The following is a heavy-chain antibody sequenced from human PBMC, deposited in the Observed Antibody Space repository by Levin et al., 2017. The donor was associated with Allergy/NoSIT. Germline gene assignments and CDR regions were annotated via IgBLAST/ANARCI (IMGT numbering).Heavy chain of an antibody. CDR3: ARDIGPYYYGSGSQSRGGFDP. CDR1: GYTFTSYG. V-gene: IGHV1-18*01. Sequence: ASVKVSCKASGYTFTSYGISWVRQAPGQGLEWMGWISAYNGNTNYAQKLQGRVTMTTDTSTSTAYMELRSLRSDDTAVYYCARDIGPYYYGSGSQSRGGFDPWGQGTLVTVSS. D-gene: IGHD3-10*01. CDR2: ISAYNGNT. J-gene: IGHJ5*02.